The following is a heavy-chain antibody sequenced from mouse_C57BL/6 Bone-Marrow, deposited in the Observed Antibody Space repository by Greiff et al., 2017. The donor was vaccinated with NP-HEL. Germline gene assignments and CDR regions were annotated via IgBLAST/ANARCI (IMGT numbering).Heavy chain of an antibody. Sequence: VQLQQSGAELVRPGTSVKMSCKASGYTFTNYWIGWAKQRPGHGLEWIGDIYTGGGYTNYNEKFKGKATLTADKSSSTAYMQFSSLTSEDSAIYYCARADDYDDFDYWGQGTTLTVSS. CDR3: ARADDYDDFDY. D-gene: IGHD2-4*01. CDR1: GYTFTNYW. CDR2: IYTGGGYT. V-gene: IGHV1-63*01. J-gene: IGHJ2*01.